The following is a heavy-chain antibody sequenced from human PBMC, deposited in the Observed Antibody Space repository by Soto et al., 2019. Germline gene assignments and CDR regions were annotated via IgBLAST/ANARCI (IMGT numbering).Heavy chain of an antibody. CDR2: ISAYNGNT. J-gene: IGHJ4*02. CDR1: GYTFTNYA. D-gene: IGHD3-22*01. Sequence: QVQLVQSGAEVKKPGASVKVSCKASGYTFTNYAISWVRQAPGQGLKWMGWISAYNGNTNYAQNPQGRVTMTTDTAXXTAYMELTSLRSDDTAVYYCARSYYYDPPGGHLDHWGQGTLVTVSS. V-gene: IGHV1-18*01. CDR3: ARSYYYDPPGGHLDH.